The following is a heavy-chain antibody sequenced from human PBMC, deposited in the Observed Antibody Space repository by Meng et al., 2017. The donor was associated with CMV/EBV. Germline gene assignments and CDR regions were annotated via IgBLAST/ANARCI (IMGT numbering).Heavy chain of an antibody. J-gene: IGHJ4*02. CDR1: GGSISSGGYY. D-gene: IGHD1-7*01. CDR2: IYYSGST. Sequence: SETLSLTCTVSGGSISSGGYYWSWIRQHPGKGLEWIGYIYYSGSTYYNPSLKSRVTISVDTSKNQFSLKLSSVTAADTAVYYCARVGWTGTTGGYWGQGTLVTVSS. CDR3: ARVGWTGTTGGY. V-gene: IGHV4-31*03.